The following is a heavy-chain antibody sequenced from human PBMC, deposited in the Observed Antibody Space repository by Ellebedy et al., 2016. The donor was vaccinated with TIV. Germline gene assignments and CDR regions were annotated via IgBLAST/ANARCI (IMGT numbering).Heavy chain of an antibody. V-gene: IGHV3-21*06. CDR3: ATMGMEARVHRDY. Sequence: GESLKISCAASGFTFNIYGMHWVRQAPGKGLEWVSSITTSSTYKYYADSVKGRFTISRDNARNSLYLQMDNLRVEDTAVYYCATMGMEARVHRDYWGQGTLVTVSS. D-gene: IGHD7-27*01. CDR1: GFTFNIYG. CDR2: ITTSSTYK. J-gene: IGHJ4*02.